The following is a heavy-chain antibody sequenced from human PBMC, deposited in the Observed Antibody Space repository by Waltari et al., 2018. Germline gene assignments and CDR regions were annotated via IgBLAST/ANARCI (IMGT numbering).Heavy chain of an antibody. D-gene: IGHD3-22*01. CDR3: ARGQDYDSSGYYYFDY. CDR1: GGSFTIYY. V-gene: IGHV4-34*01. J-gene: IGHJ4*02. Sequence: QVQLQQWGAGLLKPSETLSLTCAVYGGSFTIYYWSWIRQPPGKGLEWIGEINHSGSTNYNPSLKSRGTISVDTSKNQFSLTLSSVTAADTAVYYCARGQDYDSSGYYYFDYWGQGTLVTVSS. CDR2: INHSGST.